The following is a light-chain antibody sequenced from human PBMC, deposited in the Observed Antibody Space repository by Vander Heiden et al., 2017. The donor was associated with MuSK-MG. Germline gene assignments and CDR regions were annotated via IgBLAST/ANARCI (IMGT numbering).Light chain of an antibody. CDR2: VEGHGSY. J-gene: IGLJ3*02. CDR1: SGHRDYI. V-gene: IGLV4-60*03. CDR3: ETWDGNTRV. Sequence: QPVLTQSSSASASLGSSVKLTCTLSSGHRDYIIAWHQQQPGKAPRFLMKVEGHGSYNRGSGVPDRFSGSSSGPDRYLTISNRQSEDEADYYCETWDGNTRVFGGGTKLTVL.